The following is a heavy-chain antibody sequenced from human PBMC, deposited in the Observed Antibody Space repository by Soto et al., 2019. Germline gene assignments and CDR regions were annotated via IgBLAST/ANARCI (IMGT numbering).Heavy chain of an antibody. CDR2: MNPNSGNT. CDR1: GYTFTSYD. Sequence: QVQLVQSGAEVKKPGASVKVSCKASGYTFTSYDINWVRQATGQGLEWMGWMNPNSGNTGYAQKFQGRATMTRNTSISTAYMELXXLXSXXXXXXYCAREIRTTRDWGQGTLVTVSS. V-gene: IGHV1-8*01. CDR3: AREIRTTRD. J-gene: IGHJ4*02. D-gene: IGHD1-1*01.